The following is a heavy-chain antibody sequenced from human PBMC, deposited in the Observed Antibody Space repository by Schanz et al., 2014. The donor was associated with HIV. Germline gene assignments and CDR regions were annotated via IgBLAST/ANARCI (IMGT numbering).Heavy chain of an antibody. CDR1: GFTFNYYG. CDR3: AKAGGGPSPSYGGMDV. D-gene: IGHD3-10*01. J-gene: IGHJ6*02. Sequence: QVQLVESGGGVVQPGRSLRLSCAASGFTFNYYGMHWVRQAPGKGLEWVGVIWYDGTNKYYADSVKGRFTISRDNSKNTVDLQMNSLRAEDTAVYYCAKAGGGPSPSYGGMDVWGQGTTVTVSS. CDR2: IWYDGTNK. V-gene: IGHV3-33*06.